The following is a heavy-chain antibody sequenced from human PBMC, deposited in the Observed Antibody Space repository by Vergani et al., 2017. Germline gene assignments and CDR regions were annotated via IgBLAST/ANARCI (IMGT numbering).Heavy chain of an antibody. CDR1: GDRVSNKSAG. J-gene: IGHJ6*03. Sequence: QVQLHQSGPGLVKPSQTLSLTCAISGDRVSNKSAGWNWIRQSPSRGLERLGRTYFMSKWYNDYAASVKSRMTINSETSKNLFSLQLHSVTPEDTALYYCAREDISLTVEGANYMDIWGKGTTVTVSS. V-gene: IGHV6-1*01. D-gene: IGHD3-22*01. CDR2: TYFMSKWYN. CDR3: AREDISLTVEGANYMDI.